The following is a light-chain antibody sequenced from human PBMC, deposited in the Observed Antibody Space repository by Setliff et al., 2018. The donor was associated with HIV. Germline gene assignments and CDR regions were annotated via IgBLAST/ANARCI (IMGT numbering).Light chain of an antibody. CDR1: SSDVGGYNY. Sequence: QSALTQPASVSGSPGQSITISCTGTSSDVGGYNYVSWYQQHPGKAPKLIIYEVTNRPSGVSNRFSGSKSGNTASLTISGLQAEDEADYYCSSYRSSDMGVFGTGTKVTVL. CDR3: SSYRSSDMGV. CDR2: EVT. J-gene: IGLJ1*01. V-gene: IGLV2-14*01.